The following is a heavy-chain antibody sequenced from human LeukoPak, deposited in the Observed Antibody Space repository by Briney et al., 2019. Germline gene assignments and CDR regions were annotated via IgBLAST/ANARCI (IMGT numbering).Heavy chain of an antibody. Sequence: GGSLRLSCAASGFTFDDYTMHWVRQAPGKGLEWVSLISWDGGSTYYADSVKGRFTISRDNSKNSLYLQMNSLRTEDTALYYCAKAARGYSYGYSDYWGQGTLVTVSS. V-gene: IGHV3-43*01. CDR3: AKAARGYSYGYSDY. CDR2: ISWDGGST. D-gene: IGHD5-18*01. CDR1: GFTFDDYT. J-gene: IGHJ4*02.